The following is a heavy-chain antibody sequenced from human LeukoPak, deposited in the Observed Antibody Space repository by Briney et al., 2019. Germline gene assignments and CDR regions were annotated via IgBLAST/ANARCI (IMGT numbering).Heavy chain of an antibody. V-gene: IGHV4-39*01. CDR2: ISYSGTT. D-gene: IGHD3-10*01. CDR3: AANSADYNTLGSSYKV. J-gene: IGHJ4*02. CDR1: SASITSSPYF. Sequence: SETLSLTCTVSSASITSSPYFWGWIRQSPGKGLEWIGSISYSGTTYYNPSLKSRVTISVDTSKNQFSLRLNSVTAADTAVFYCAANSADYNTLGSSYKVWGQGTLVTVSS.